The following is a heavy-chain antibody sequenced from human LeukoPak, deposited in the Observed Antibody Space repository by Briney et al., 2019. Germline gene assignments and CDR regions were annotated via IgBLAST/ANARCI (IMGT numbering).Heavy chain of an antibody. D-gene: IGHD3-22*01. Sequence: SETLSLXCTVSGGSISSGDYYWSWIRQPPGKGLEWIGYIYYSGSAYCNPSLKSRVTISVDTSKNQFSLKLSSVTAADTAVYYCASRVSYYDSSGYSDYWGQGTLVTVSS. J-gene: IGHJ4*02. V-gene: IGHV4-30-4*08. CDR1: GGSISSGDYY. CDR3: ASRVSYYDSSGYSDY. CDR2: IYYSGSA.